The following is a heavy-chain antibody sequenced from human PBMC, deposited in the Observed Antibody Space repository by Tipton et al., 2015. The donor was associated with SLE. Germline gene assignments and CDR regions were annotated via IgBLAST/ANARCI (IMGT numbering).Heavy chain of an antibody. D-gene: IGHD3/OR15-3a*01. CDR3: ARAPGLDRDYYYYYYMDV. CDR1: GGSFSGYY. V-gene: IGHV4-34*01. J-gene: IGHJ6*03. CDR2: INHSGGT. Sequence: TLSLTCAVYGGSFSGYYWNWIRQPPGKGLEWIGEINHSGGTNYNPSLKSRVTISVDTSKNQFSLKLSSVTAADTVVYYCARAPGLDRDYYYYYYMDVWGKGTMVTVSS.